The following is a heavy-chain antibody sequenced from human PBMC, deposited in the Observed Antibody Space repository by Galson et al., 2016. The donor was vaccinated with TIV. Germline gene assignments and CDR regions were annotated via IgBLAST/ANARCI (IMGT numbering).Heavy chain of an antibody. J-gene: IGHJ6*02. D-gene: IGHD5-18*01. CDR1: GYPFSAYY. CDR3: ARGFNYGFDFYYGMDV. CDR2: INPYGDDT. V-gene: IGHV1-2*02. Sequence: SVKVSCKASGYPFSAYYIHWVRQAPGQGLEWMGWINPYGDDTNYEQGFQGRVSMTSDTSINTAYMELSSLRSDDTAIFFCARGFNYGFDFYYGMDVWGQGTTVTVSS.